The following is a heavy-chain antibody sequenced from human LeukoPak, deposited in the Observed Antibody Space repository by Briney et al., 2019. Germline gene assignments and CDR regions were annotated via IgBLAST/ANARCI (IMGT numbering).Heavy chain of an antibody. D-gene: IGHD6-19*01. CDR2: ISGSGGST. CDR1: GFTFSSYG. CDR3: AKDLGSGWGEWDY. V-gene: IGHV3-23*01. Sequence: GGSLRLSCAASGFTFSSYGMSWVRQAPGKGLEWVSAISGSGGSTYYADSVKGRFTISRDNSKNTLYPQMNSLRAEDTAVYYCAKDLGSGWGEWDYWGQGTLVTVSS. J-gene: IGHJ4*02.